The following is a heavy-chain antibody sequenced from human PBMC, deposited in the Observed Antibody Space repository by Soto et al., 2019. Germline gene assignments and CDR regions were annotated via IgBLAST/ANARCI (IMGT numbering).Heavy chain of an antibody. CDR2: IRLNDGIT. J-gene: IGHJ6*02. V-gene: IGHV3-23*01. Sequence: EVQLLQSGGDLMQPGGSLTLSCAASGFNFISYALTWVRQAPGQGLEWVSRIRLNDGITYYADSVKGRLSISRDIAKTTVSLGVSSLRAQDTAVYYGARNGGVPNADHRRIYYYGLDVCGHGTRVTVS. CDR1: GFNFISYA. D-gene: IGHD3-16*01. CDR3: ARNGGVPNADHRRIYYYGLDV.